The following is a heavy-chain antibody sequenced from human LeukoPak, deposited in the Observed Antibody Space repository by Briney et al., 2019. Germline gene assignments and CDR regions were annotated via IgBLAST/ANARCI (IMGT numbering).Heavy chain of an antibody. CDR3: ARDPLCSSTSCHPDY. CDR1: GYTFTSYG. Sequence: ASVKVSRKASGYTFTSYGISWVRQAPGQGLEWMGWISAYNGNTNYAQKLQGRVTMTTDTSTSTAYVELRSLRSDDTAVYYCARDPLCSSTSCHPDYWGQGTLVTVSS. V-gene: IGHV1-18*01. CDR2: ISAYNGNT. D-gene: IGHD2-2*01. J-gene: IGHJ4*02.